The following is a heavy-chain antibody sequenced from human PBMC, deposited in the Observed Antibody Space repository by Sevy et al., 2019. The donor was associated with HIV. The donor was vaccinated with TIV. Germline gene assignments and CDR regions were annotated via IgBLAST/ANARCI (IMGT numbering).Heavy chain of an antibody. D-gene: IGHD6-6*01. V-gene: IGHV1-18*01. Sequence: ASVKVSCKASGYTFTSYGISWVRQAPGQGLEWMGWISAYNGNTNYAQKLQGRVTMTTDTSTSTAYMELRSLRSDDTAVYYWAGRLAAYSSSGFDPWGQGTLVTVSS. CDR2: ISAYNGNT. CDR1: GYTFTSYG. J-gene: IGHJ5*02. CDR3: AGRLAAYSSSGFDP.